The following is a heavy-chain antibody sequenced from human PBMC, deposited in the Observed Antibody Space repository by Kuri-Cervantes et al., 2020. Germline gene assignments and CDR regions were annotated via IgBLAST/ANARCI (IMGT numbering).Heavy chain of an antibody. CDR3: AKAGGGSGSYGDYYYYGMDV. CDR1: GFTFSSYA. J-gene: IGHJ6*02. V-gene: IGHV3-23*01. CDR2: ISGSGGST. D-gene: IGHD3-10*01. Sequence: GESLKISCAASGFTFSSYAMSWVRQAPGKGLEWVSAISGSGGSTYYADSVKGRFTISRDNSKNTLYLQMNSPRAEDTAVYYCAKAGGGSGSYGDYYYYGMDVWGQGTTVTVSS.